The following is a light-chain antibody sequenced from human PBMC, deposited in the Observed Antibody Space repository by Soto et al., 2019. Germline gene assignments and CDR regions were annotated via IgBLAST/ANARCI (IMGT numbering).Light chain of an antibody. CDR1: SSDVGSYNL. CDR3: CSYSGRAFVV. V-gene: IGLV2-23*02. J-gene: IGLJ2*01. CDR2: EVT. Sequence: QSALTQPATVSGSPGQSITFSCTGTSSDVGSYNLVSWYQQHPGEAPKLIISEVTKRSSGVSNRFSGSKSGNTASLTISGLQTEDEADYYCCSYSGRAFVVFGGGTKVTVL.